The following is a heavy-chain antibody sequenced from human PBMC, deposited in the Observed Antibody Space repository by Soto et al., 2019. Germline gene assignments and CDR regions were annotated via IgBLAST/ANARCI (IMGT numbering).Heavy chain of an antibody. J-gene: IGHJ4*02. Sequence: GPSVKVSCKASGGTFSSYAISWVRQAPGQGLEWMGGIIPIFGTANYAQKFQGRVTITADESTSTAYMELSSLRSEDTAVYYCAKAANTATTGVRPDFSDSWGEGTLVTVSS. CDR1: GGTFSSYA. D-gene: IGHD4-17*01. CDR2: IIPIFGTA. CDR3: AKAANTATTGVRPDFSDS. V-gene: IGHV1-69*13.